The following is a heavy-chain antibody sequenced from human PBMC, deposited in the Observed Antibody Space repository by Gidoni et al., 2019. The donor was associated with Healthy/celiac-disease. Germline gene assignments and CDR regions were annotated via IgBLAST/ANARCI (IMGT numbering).Heavy chain of an antibody. CDR3: ARVYSSGWELNEPDY. CDR1: GCTFSSYS. D-gene: IGHD6-19*01. J-gene: IGHJ4*02. CDR2: ISSSSSYI. Sequence: EVQLVASGGCLVKPGGSLRLSCAASGCTFSSYSMNWVRQAPGKGLEWVSSISSSSSYIYYAESVKGRFTISRDNAKNSLYLQMNSLRAEDTAVYYCARVYSSGWELNEPDYWGQGTLVTVSS. V-gene: IGHV3-21*01.